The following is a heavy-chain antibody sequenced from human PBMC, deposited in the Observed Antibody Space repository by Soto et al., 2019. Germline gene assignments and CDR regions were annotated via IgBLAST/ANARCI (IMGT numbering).Heavy chain of an antibody. CDR1: GASISGSSYY. CDR3: TTWGNDY. J-gene: IGHJ4*02. Sequence: QLLESGPGLVKPSETLSLTCTVSGASISGSSYYWGWVRQPPGKGLEWIGSIYYTGTTYYSPSLKSRVTISVDTSKNQFSLKVSSVTAADTAVYFCTTWGNDYWGQGTLVTVSS. CDR2: IYYTGTT. D-gene: IGHD7-27*01. V-gene: IGHV4-39*01.